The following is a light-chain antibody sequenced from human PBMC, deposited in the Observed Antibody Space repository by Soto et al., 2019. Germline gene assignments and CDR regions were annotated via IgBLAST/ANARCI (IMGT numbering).Light chain of an antibody. CDR3: LQHNSSLT. V-gene: IGKV1-17*01. Sequence: DIQMTQSPSSLSASVGDRVTITCQASQDISNYLNWYQQKPGKAPKRLIYAASSLQSGVPSRFSGSGSGTEFTLTISSLQPEDFATYYCLQHNSSLTFGGGTKVDIK. CDR2: AAS. CDR1: QDISNY. J-gene: IGKJ4*01.